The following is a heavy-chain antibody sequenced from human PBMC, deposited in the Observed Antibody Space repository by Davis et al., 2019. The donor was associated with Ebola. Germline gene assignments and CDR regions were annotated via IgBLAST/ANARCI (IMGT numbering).Heavy chain of an antibody. CDR2: IGAAGDT. CDR1: GFTFRSYD. V-gene: IGHV3-13*01. D-gene: IGHD2-21*01. J-gene: IGHJ3*02. CDR3: ARALFGASAFDI. Sequence: GESLKIPCAASGFTFRSYDMHWGRQATGKGLEWVSAIGAAGDTYYPGSVQGRFTISRENAKNSLYLQMNSLRAGDTAVYYCARALFGASAFDIWGQGTMVTVSS.